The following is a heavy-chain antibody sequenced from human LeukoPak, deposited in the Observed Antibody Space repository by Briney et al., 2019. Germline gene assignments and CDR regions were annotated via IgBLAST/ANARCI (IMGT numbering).Heavy chain of an antibody. CDR3: IRGHTILAY. CDR2: ITTSGGAK. D-gene: IGHD3-3*01. Sequence: GGSLRLSCAASGFTFSSYSMNWVRQAPGKGLEWISYITTSGGAKNYADSVKGRFTISRDNAKNSLYLQMNSLRAEDTAVYYCIRGHTILAYWGQGTLVTVSS. J-gene: IGHJ4*02. CDR1: GFTFSSYS. V-gene: IGHV3-48*04.